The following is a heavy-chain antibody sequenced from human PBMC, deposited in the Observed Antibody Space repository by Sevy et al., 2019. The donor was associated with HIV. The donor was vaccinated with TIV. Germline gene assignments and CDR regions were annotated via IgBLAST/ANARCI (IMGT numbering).Heavy chain of an antibody. D-gene: IGHD2-15*01. CDR2: ISGDSGKI. CDR3: GRGGCNGGNSYSDYYYSVDV. Sequence: GGSLRLSCAASGFTFWSFGVNWVRQAPGKGLEWLGCISGDSGKIFYADSVKGRFSIFRANARNSLYLQMRGLRVEDTAVYYCGRGGCNGGNSYSDYYYSVDVWGQGTPVTVSS. J-gene: IGHJ6*02. V-gene: IGHV3-48*04. CDR1: GFTFWSFG.